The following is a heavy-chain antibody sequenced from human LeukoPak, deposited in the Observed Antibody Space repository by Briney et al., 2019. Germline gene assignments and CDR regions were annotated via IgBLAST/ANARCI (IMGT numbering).Heavy chain of an antibody. CDR1: GGSFSGYY. Sequence: SETLSLTCSVYGGSFSGYYWSWIRQPPGKGLGWIGEINHSGSTNYNPSLKSRVTISVDTSKNQFSLKLSSVTAADTAVYYCARVSIAVAGTVVIDYWGQGTLVTVSS. CDR3: ARVSIAVAGTVVIDY. J-gene: IGHJ4*02. D-gene: IGHD6-19*01. V-gene: IGHV4-34*01. CDR2: INHSGST.